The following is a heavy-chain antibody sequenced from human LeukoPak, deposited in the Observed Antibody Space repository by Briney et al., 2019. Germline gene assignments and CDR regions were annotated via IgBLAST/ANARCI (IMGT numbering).Heavy chain of an antibody. CDR2: IIPIFGTA. V-gene: IGHV1-69*13. Sequence: ASVKVSCKASGDTFSSYAISWVRQAPGQGLEWMGGIIPIFGTANYAQKFQGRVTITADESTSTAYMELSSLRSEDTAVYYCARRTGYSSGWFNQMYYYYYGMDIWGQGTTVTVSS. D-gene: IGHD6-19*01. CDR1: GDTFSSYA. J-gene: IGHJ6*02. CDR3: ARRTGYSSGWFNQMYYYYYGMDI.